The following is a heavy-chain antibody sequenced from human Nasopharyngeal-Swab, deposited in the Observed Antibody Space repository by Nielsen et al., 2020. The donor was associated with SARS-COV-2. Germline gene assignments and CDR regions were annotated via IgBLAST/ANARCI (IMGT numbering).Heavy chain of an antibody. V-gene: IGHV3-73*01. Sequence: GESLKISCAASGFTFSGSAMHWVRQASGKGLEWVGRIRSKANSYATAYAASVKGRFTISRDDSKNTAYLQMNSLKPEDTAVYYCTSPGVQITARRDDYWGQGTLVTVSS. D-gene: IGHD1-14*01. CDR3: TSPGVQITARRDDY. J-gene: IGHJ4*02. CDR1: GFTFSGSA. CDR2: IRSKANSYAT.